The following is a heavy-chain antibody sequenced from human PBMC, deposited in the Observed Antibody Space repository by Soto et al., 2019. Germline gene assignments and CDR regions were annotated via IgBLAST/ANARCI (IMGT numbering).Heavy chain of an antibody. D-gene: IGHD5-12*01. CDR3: ARSKVGGYDMGNFDY. CDR2: MNPNSGNT. J-gene: IGHJ4*02. CDR1: GYTFTSYD. Sequence: QVQLVQSGAEVKKPGASVKVSCKASGYTFTSYDINWVRQATGQGLEWMGWMNPNSGNTGYAQKCQGRVNMTRNTSIGTAYMELSSLRSEDTAVYYCARSKVGGYDMGNFDYWGQGTLVTVSS. V-gene: IGHV1-8*01.